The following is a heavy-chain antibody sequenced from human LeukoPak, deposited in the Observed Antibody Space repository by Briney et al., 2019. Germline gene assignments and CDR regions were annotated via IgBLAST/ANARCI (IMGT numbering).Heavy chain of an antibody. CDR3: AKYQIMFGSSLVFGY. D-gene: IGHD3-10*02. J-gene: IGHJ4*02. Sequence: GGSLRLSCAASGFTLSSYAMSWVRQAPGKGLEWVSAISGSGGSTYYADSVKGLFTISRDNSKNTLYLQMKRLRAEDTAVYYCAKYQIMFGSSLVFGYWGQGTLVTVSS. V-gene: IGHV3-23*01. CDR1: GFTLSSYA. CDR2: ISGSGGST.